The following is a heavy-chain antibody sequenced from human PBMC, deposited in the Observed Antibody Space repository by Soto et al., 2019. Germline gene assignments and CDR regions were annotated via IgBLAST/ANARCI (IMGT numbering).Heavy chain of an antibody. J-gene: IGHJ6*02. Sequence: ASVKVSCKASGGTFSSYAISWVRQAPGQGLDWMGGIIPIFGTANYSQKFQGRVTITADESTSTAYMELSSLRSEDTAVYYCARGRWLQGDYYYYGMDVWGQGTTVTVSS. CDR1: GGTFSSYA. CDR3: ARGRWLQGDYYYYGMDV. V-gene: IGHV1-69*13. D-gene: IGHD5-12*01. CDR2: IIPIFGTA.